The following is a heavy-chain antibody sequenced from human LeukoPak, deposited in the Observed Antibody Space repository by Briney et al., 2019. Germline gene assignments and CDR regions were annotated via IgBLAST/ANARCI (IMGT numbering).Heavy chain of an antibody. D-gene: IGHD1-26*01. CDR2: INPNSGGT. J-gene: IGHJ4*02. V-gene: IGHV1-2*02. CDR3: ARPISGSSYFDY. Sequence: GASVTVSCKASGYTITGYYMHWVRQAPGQGLEWMGWINPNSGGTNYAQKFQGRVTMTRDTSISTAYMELSRLRSDDTAVYYCARPISGSSYFDYWGQGTLVTVSS. CDR1: GYTITGYY.